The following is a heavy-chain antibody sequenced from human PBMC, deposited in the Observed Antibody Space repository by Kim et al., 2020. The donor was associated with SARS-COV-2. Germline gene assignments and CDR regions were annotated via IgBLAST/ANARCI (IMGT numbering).Heavy chain of an antibody. Sequence: GGSLRLSCAASGFTFSSYGMHWVRQAPGKGLEWVAVISYDGSNKYYADSVKGRFTISRDNSKNTLYLQMNSLRAEDTAVYYCAKKDLLGDAFDIWGQGTMVTVSS. CDR2: ISYDGSNK. CDR3: AKKDLLGDAFDI. CDR1: GFTFSSYG. J-gene: IGHJ3*02. V-gene: IGHV3-30*18.